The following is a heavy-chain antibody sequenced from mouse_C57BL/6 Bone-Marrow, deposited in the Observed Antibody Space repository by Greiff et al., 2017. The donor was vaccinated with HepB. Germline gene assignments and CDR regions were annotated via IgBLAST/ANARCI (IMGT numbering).Heavy chain of an antibody. J-gene: IGHJ2*01. D-gene: IGHD4-1*01. CDR3: ARDWDFDY. CDR2: ISGGGGNT. Sequence: EVKLVDSGGGLVKPGGSLKLSCAASGFTFSSYTMSWVRQTPEKRLEWVATISGGGGNTYYPDSVKGRFTISRDNAKNTLYLQMSSLRSEDTALYYCARDWDFDYWGQGTTLTVSS. CDR1: GFTFSSYT. V-gene: IGHV5-9*01.